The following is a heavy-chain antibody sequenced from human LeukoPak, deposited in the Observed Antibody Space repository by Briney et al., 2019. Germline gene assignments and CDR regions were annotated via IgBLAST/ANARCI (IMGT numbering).Heavy chain of an antibody. J-gene: IGHJ4*02. V-gene: IGHV6-1*01. D-gene: IGHD5-12*01. CDR3: ARASTIVTTITAFDY. CDR2: TYYRSKWYG. CDR1: GDSVSSNSAA. Sequence: SQTLSLTCAISGDSVSSNSAAWNWIRQSPSRGLEWLGRTYYRSKWYGDYAVSVKSRITLNPDTSKNQFSLQLTSVTPEDTAVYYCARASTIVTTITAFDYWGQGSLVTVSS.